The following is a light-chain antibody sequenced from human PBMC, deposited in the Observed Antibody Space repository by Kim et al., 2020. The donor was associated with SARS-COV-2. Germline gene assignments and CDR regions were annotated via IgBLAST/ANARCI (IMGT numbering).Light chain of an antibody. Sequence: FSPEERAPSCSGGRQGVSNLVACYQRTPDQARRLLNDDVTSGAAGVAGRFSSSGARTDFTITISSLEAEDVTEYYCQQHSNLITFGQGTQLEIK. CDR1: QGVSNL. CDR3: QQHSNLIT. V-gene: IGKV3-11*01. CDR2: DVT. J-gene: IGKJ5*01.